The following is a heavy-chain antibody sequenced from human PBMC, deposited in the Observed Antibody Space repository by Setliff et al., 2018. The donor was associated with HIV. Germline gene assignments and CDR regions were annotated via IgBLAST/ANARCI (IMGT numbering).Heavy chain of an antibody. CDR3: ARRWGDILTGPDAFDI. V-gene: IGHV4-39*07. CDR1: GGSISRSNYY. Sequence: SETLSLTCIVSGGSISRSNYYWGWVRRPPGQGLEWIGSAYYSGTTYYNPSLKSRVIISVDTSKNQFSLKLSSVTAAATAVYYCARRWGDILTGPDAFDIWGQGTMVTVSS. D-gene: IGHD3-9*01. CDR2: AYYSGTT. J-gene: IGHJ3*02.